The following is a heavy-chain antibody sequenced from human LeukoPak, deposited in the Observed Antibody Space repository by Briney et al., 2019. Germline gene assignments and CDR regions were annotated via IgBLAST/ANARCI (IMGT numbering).Heavy chain of an antibody. CDR3: ARDDSIGDILTGSIYYYYYYGMVV. V-gene: IGHV3-30*04. J-gene: IGHJ6*04. CDR2: ISYDGSNK. CDR1: GFTFSSYA. Sequence: GRSLRLSCAASGFTFSSYAMHWVRQAPVKGLEWVAVISYDGSNKYYADSVKGRFTISRDNSKNTLYLQMNSLRAEDTAVYYCARDDSIGDILTGSIYYYYYYGMVVWGKGTTVTVSS. D-gene: IGHD3-9*01.